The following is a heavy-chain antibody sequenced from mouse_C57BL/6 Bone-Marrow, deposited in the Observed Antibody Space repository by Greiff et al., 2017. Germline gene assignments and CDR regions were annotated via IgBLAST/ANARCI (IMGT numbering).Heavy chain of an antibody. Sequence: QVQLKQSGPELVKPGASVKLSCKASGYTFTSYDINWVKQRPGQGLEWIGWIYPRDGSTTYNEKFKGKATLTVDPSSSTAYMELHSLTSEASAVYFCARLECDGSSGDCYFDVWGTGTTVTVSS. J-gene: IGHJ1*03. V-gene: IGHV1-85*01. CDR2: IYPRDGST. CDR1: GYTFTSYD. CDR3: ARLECDGSSGDCYFDV. D-gene: IGHD1-1*01.